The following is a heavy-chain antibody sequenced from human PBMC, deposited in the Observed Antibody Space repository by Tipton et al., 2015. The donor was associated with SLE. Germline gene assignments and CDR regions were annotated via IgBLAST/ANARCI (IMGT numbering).Heavy chain of an antibody. J-gene: IGHJ4*02. Sequence: SLRLSCAASGFTFSDYYMSWIRQAPGKGLEWVSYISSSSSYRNYADSVKGRFTISRDNAKNSLYLQMNSLRAEDTAVYYCARATSFGVYDSSGYDYWGQGTLVTVSS. CDR3: ARATSFGVYDSSGYDY. CDR1: GFTFSDYY. D-gene: IGHD3-22*01. V-gene: IGHV3-11*05. CDR2: ISSSSSYR.